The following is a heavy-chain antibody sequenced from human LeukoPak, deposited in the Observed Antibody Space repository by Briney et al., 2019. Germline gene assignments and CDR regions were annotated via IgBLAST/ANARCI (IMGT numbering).Heavy chain of an antibody. CDR3: ALGRRGAAGAFDI. J-gene: IGHJ3*02. Sequence: GESLKISCKAYGYSFFSNYWIAWVRQMPGKGLEWMGILYPGDSDSRYSPSFQGQVTISADRSISTAYLQWSSLKASDTAKYYCALGRRGAAGAFDIWGQGTLVTVSS. D-gene: IGHD3-10*01. CDR2: LYPGDSDS. CDR1: GYSFFSNYW. V-gene: IGHV5-51*01.